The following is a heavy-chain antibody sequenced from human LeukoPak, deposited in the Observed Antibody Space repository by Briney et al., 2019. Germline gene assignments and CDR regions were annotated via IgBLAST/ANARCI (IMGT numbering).Heavy chain of an antibody. CDR2: ISGSGGGT. D-gene: IGHD3/OR15-3a*01. Sequence: TGGSLRLSCAVSGITLSNYGMSWVRQAPGKGLEWVAGISGSGGGTHYADSVRGRFTISRDNPKNTLYLQMNSLRAEDTAFYFCAKRGVVIRVFLVGFHKEAFYFESWGQGTTVTVSS. V-gene: IGHV3-23*01. CDR3: AKRGVVIRVFLVGFHKEAFYFES. CDR1: GITLSNYG. J-gene: IGHJ4*03.